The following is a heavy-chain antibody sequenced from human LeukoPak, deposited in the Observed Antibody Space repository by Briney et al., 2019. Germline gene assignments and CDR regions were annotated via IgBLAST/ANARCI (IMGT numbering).Heavy chain of an antibody. CDR1: GGPISSYY. J-gene: IGHJ4*02. CDR2: IYYRGST. Sequence: SETLSLTCTVSGGPISSYYWSWVRHPPGKGLEWGGYIYYRGSTNYNPSLTSRVTISVDTFNDQCSLRLNYVDVCDTAVDYFAGDFGPRGIVYWGQGTLVSVSS. CDR3: AGDFGPRGIVY. V-gene: IGHV4-59*12. D-gene: IGHD3-10*01.